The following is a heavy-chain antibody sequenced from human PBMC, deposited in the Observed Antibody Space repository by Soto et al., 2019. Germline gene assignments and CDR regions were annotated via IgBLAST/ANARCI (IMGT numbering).Heavy chain of an antibody. J-gene: IGHJ6*02. Sequence: QMQLVQSGPEVKKPGTSVKDSCKASGFTFTSSAVQWVRQARGQRLEWLGWIVVDSGNTNYAQTFQERVTIPRDMATSTACMERSSLRSEDTAVYYCAAVHAPNIPTGPYGMDVWGQGTTVTVS. CDR1: GFTFTSSA. V-gene: IGHV1-58*01. CDR2: IVVDSGNT. D-gene: IGHD2-8*01. CDR3: AAVHAPNIPTGPYGMDV.